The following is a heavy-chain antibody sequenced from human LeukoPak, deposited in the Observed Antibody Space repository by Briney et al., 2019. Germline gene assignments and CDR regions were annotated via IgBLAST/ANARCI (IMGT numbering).Heavy chain of an antibody. CDR2: FDPEDGET. V-gene: IGHV1-24*01. D-gene: IGHD3-16*01. CDR1: GYTLTELS. J-gene: IGHJ4*02. CDR3: ATKGGFWGKFAWYFDY. Sequence: ASVKVSCKVSGYTLTELSMHWERQAPGKGLEWMGGFDPEDGETIYAQKFQGRVTMTEDTSTDTAYMELSSLRSEDTAVYYCATKGGFWGKFAWYFDYWGQGTLVTVSS.